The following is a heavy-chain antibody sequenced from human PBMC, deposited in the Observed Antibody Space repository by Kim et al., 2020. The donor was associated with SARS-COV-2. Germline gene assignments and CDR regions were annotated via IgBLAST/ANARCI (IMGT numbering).Heavy chain of an antibody. V-gene: IGHV4-39*01. J-gene: IGHJ4*02. Sequence: TPSLKSRVTISVDTSKNQFSLKLSSVTAADTAVYYCANQDYDFWSGYLGDWGQGTLVTVSS. CDR3: ANQDYDFWSGYLGD. D-gene: IGHD3-3*01.